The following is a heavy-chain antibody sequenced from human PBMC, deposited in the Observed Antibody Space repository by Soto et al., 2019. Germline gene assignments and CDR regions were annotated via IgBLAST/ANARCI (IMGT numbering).Heavy chain of an antibody. CDR2: ISYDGSNK. Sequence: GGSLRLSCAASGFTFSSYGMHWVRQAPGKGLEWVAVISYDGSNKYYADSVKGRFTISRDNSKNTLYLQMNSLRAEDTAVYYCAKNLGYCSSTSCYSVVSYYYYGMDVWGQGTTVTVSS. V-gene: IGHV3-30*18. CDR3: AKNLGYCSSTSCYSVVSYYYYGMDV. J-gene: IGHJ6*02. CDR1: GFTFSSYG. D-gene: IGHD2-2*01.